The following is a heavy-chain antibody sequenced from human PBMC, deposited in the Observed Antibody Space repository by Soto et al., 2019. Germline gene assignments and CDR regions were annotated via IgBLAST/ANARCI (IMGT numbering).Heavy chain of an antibody. V-gene: IGHV1-46*01. CDR3: AREDVLVPSAYGMDL. Sequence: GASVKVSCKASGYTFTSHYMHWVRQAPGPGLEWMGIINPSGGSTSYAQKFHGRVTMTRDTSTSTVYMELSSLRSEDTAVYYCAREDVLVPSAYGMDLWGQRTKVTVSS. J-gene: IGHJ6*02. CDR2: INPSGGST. CDR1: GYTFTSHY. D-gene: IGHD2-2*01.